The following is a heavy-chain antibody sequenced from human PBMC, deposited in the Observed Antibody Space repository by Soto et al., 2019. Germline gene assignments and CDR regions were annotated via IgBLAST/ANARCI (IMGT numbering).Heavy chain of an antibody. CDR2: ITSGGDIM. Sequence: QVQLVESGGGLVKPGGSLRLSCVASGFSFSDYYMSWIRQAPGKGLEWVSYITSGGDIMYYADSVKGRFTISRDNTKNSLYLQMNSLRAEDTAVYYCARNHGTFDPWGQGTLVTVSS. CDR1: GFSFSDYY. D-gene: IGHD1-26*01. CDR3: ARNHGTFDP. V-gene: IGHV3-11*01. J-gene: IGHJ5*02.